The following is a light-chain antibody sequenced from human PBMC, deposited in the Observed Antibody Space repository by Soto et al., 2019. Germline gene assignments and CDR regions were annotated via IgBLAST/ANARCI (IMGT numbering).Light chain of an antibody. CDR3: QQYGKLLWN. CDR1: QSVASSN. CDR2: GAS. Sequence: ETVVTQSPGTLYFSPGERATLSCRASQSVASSNLAWYQQRPGQAPRLLICGASSRATGIPDRFSGSGSGTDLTLTISRLEPEDFAVYYCQQYGKLLWNFGQGTQGQIK. J-gene: IGKJ1*01. V-gene: IGKV3-20*01.